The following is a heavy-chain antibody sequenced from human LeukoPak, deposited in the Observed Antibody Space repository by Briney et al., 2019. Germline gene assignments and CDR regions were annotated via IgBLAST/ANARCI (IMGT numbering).Heavy chain of an antibody. CDR1: GFTFSSYS. CDR2: ISSSSYI. J-gene: IGHJ4*02. V-gene: IGHV3-21*01. D-gene: IGHD5/OR15-5a*01. CDR3: ARETPLRNFDY. Sequence: GGSLRLSCAASGFTFSSYSMNWVRQAPGKGLEWVSSISSSSYIYYADSVKGRFTISRDNAKNSLYLQMNSLRAEDTAVYYCARETPLRNFDYWGQGTLVTVSS.